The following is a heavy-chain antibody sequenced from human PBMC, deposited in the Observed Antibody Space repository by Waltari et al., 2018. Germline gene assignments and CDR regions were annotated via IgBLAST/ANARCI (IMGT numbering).Heavy chain of an antibody. CDR3: VRYESKVLEAFDI. Sequence: QVRLQQWGAGLLKPSETLTLTCAVDGGSFSDCYWTWIRQSPEKGLEWIGEINYIGSINYNPSLESRVTLSVDTSTQQVYLRLSSVTAADTAVYYCVRYESKVLEAFDIWGQGTMVTVSS. D-gene: IGHD3-22*01. CDR2: INYIGSI. J-gene: IGHJ3*02. V-gene: IGHV4-34*01. CDR1: GGSFSDCY.